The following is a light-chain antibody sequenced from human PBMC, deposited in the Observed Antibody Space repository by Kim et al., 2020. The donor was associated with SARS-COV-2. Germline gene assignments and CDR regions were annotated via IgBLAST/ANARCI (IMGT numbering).Light chain of an antibody. CDR2: VDD. CDR1: RRSISTSY. V-gene: IGLV6-57*03. Sequence: NTETSSCTPSRRSISTSYVHGYQQRPRTAPTTVIYVDDQRPSGVPDRFSCSIDSSSNAASLTISRLQTEDEADYYCQSYDDFHLIFGGGTQLTVL. CDR3: QSYDDFHLI. J-gene: IGLJ2*01.